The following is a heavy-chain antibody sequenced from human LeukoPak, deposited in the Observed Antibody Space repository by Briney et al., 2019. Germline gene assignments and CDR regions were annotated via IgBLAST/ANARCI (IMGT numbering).Heavy chain of an antibody. CDR2: INWNGGST. D-gene: IGHD3-10*01. CDR1: GFTFDDYG. J-gene: IGHJ6*02. Sequence: PGGSLRLSCAASGFTFDDYGMSWVRQAPGKGLEWVSGINWNGGSTGYADSVKGRFTISRDNAKNSLYLQMNSLRAEDTALYHCARYPMVRGVILIGMTYYYYGMDVWGQGTTVTVSS. V-gene: IGHV3-20*01. CDR3: ARYPMVRGVILIGMTYYYYGMDV.